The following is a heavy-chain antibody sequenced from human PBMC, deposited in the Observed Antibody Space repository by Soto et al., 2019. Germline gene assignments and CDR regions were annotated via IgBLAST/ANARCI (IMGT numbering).Heavy chain of an antibody. J-gene: IGHJ6*02. CDR1: GGSISSSSYY. CDR3: ARRLYYDSSGFEGGGMDV. D-gene: IGHD3-22*01. CDR2: IYYSGST. V-gene: IGHV4-39*01. Sequence: QLQLQESGPGLVKPSETLSLTCTVSGGSISSSSYYWGWIRQPPGKGLEWIGSIYYSGSTYYNPSLRSRVTISVDTCKNQFSLTLSSVTAADTAVYYCARRLYYDSSGFEGGGMDVWGQGTTVTVSS.